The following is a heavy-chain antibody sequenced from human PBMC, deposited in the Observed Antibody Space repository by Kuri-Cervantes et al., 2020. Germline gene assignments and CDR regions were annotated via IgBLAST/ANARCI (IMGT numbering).Heavy chain of an antibody. Sequence: GGSLGLSCAASGFTFSSYAMHWVRQAPGKGLEWVAVISYDGSNKYYADSVKGRFTISRDNSKNTLYLQMNSLRAEDTAVYYCASNYGSGSYLGYWGQGTLVTVSS. V-gene: IGHV3-30*01. CDR1: GFTFSSYA. D-gene: IGHD3-10*01. CDR3: ASNYGSGSYLGY. J-gene: IGHJ4*02. CDR2: ISYDGSNK.